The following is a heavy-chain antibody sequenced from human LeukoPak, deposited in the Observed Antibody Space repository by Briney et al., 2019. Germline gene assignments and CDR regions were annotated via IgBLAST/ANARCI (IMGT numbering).Heavy chain of an antibody. CDR3: ARVLGVDDAFDI. V-gene: IGHV1-24*01. CDR1: GYTLTELS. CDR2: FDPEDGET. J-gene: IGHJ3*02. Sequence: ASVKVSCKVSGYTLTELSMHWVRQAPGKGLEWMGGFDPEDGETIYAQKFQGRVTMTEDTSTDTAYMELSSLRSEDTAVYYCARVLGVDDAFDIWGQGTMVTVSS. D-gene: IGHD3-10*01.